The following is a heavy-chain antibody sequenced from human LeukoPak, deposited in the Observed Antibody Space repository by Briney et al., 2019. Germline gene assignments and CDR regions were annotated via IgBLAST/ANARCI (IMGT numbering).Heavy chain of an antibody. V-gene: IGHV3-43D*03. CDR1: GFTFDDYA. D-gene: IGHD6-13*01. CDR2: ISWDGGST. Sequence: PGGSLRLSCAASGFTFDDYAMHWVRQAPGKGLEWVSLISWDGGSTYYADSVKGRFTISRDNSKNSLYLQMNSLRAEDTALYYCAKSRYGSSWYDCDYWGQGTLVTVSS. CDR3: AKSRYGSSWYDCDY. J-gene: IGHJ4*02.